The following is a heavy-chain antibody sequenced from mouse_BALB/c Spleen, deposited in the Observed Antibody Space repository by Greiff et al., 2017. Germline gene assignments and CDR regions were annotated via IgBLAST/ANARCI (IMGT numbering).Heavy chain of an antibody. CDR2: ISSGGSYT. CDR3: TRDEGRYFDY. J-gene: IGHJ2*01. Sequence: EVKLVESGGGLVKPGGSLKLSCAASGFTFSSYTMSWVRQTPEKRLEWVATISSGGSYTYYPDSVKGRFTISRDNAKNTLYLQMSSLKSEDTAMYYCTRDEGRYFDYWGQGTTLTVSS. V-gene: IGHV5-6-4*01. CDR1: GFTFSSYT.